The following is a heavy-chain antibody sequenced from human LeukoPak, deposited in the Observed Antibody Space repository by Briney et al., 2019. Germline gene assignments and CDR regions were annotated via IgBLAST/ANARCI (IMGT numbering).Heavy chain of an antibody. Sequence: SGTLSLTCAVSGGSISSSNWWSWVRQPPGKGLEWIGEIYHSGSTNYNPSPKSRVTISVDKSKNQFSLKLSSVTAADTAVYYCARRSRGGTTVAYCSGGSCYSGRFDYWGQGTLVTVSS. CDR3: ARRSRGGTTVAYCSGGSCYSGRFDY. CDR2: IYHSGST. J-gene: IGHJ4*02. CDR1: GGSISSSNW. D-gene: IGHD2-15*01. V-gene: IGHV4-4*02.